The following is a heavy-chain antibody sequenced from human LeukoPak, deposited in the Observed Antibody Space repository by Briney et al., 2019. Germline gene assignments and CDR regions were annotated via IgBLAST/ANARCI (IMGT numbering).Heavy chain of an antibody. CDR2: IRSKADNYAT. CDR1: GITFSGSP. Sequence: GGSLRLPCAASGITFSGSPILWVRQASGKGLEWVGRIRSKADNYATAYAASVQGRCTISRDDSKSTAYLQLNSLKTEDTAVYYCTQSNYWGQGALVTVSS. V-gene: IGHV3-73*01. CDR3: TQSNY. J-gene: IGHJ4*02.